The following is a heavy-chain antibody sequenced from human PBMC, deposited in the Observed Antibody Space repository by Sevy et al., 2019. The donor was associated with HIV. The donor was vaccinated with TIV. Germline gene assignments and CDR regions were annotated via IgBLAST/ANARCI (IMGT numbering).Heavy chain of an antibody. Sequence: GSLRLSCAASGFTFSSYWMSWVRPAPGQGLEWVATMKEDGSEKFYVDSVKGRFTISRDNAKHSLYLQMNSLRVDETALYYCVGGGRGGVSYSLDCWGQGTLVTVSS. CDR1: GFTFSSYW. CDR2: MKEDGSEK. CDR3: VGGGRGGVSYSLDC. D-gene: IGHD3-16*01. V-gene: IGHV3-7*04. J-gene: IGHJ4*02.